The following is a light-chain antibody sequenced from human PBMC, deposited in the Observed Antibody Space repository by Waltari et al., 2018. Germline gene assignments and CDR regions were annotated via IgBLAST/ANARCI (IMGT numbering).Light chain of an antibody. Sequence: DLQMTQSPSSLSASVGDRVTISCRASKNIRSYLSWYQQKPGIAPKLVIYAASTLQSGVPSRFSGSGSGTNFTLTITSLQGEDFATYFCQASYTTPYSFGQGTKVEIK. CDR1: KNIRSY. CDR3: QASYTTPYS. J-gene: IGKJ2*03. V-gene: IGKV1-39*01. CDR2: AAS.